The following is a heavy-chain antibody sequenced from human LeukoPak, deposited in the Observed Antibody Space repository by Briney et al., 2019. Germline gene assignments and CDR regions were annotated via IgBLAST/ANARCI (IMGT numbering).Heavy chain of an antibody. CDR1: GFPFSTYP. CDR2: IWYDGSNK. CDR3: ASGGQQLVSYYFDY. J-gene: IGHJ4*02. V-gene: IGHV3-33*08. D-gene: IGHD6-13*01. Sequence: GRSLRLSCEASGFPFSTYPMHWVRPAPGKGLEWVAVIWYDGSNKYYADSVKGRFTISRDNSKNTLYLQMNSLRAEDTAVYYCASGGQQLVSYYFDYWGQGTLVTVSS.